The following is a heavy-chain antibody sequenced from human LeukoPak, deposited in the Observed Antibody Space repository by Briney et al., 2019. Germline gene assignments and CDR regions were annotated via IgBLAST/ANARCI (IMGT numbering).Heavy chain of an antibody. V-gene: IGHV4-4*07. D-gene: IGHD1-26*01. Sequence: SETLSLTCTVSAASISNNYWGWIRQPAGKGLEWIGRIYSSGSTNFNPSLKSRVTISVDKSNNQFSLKLSSVTAADTAMYYCARGLVGTTGEQNWFDPWGQGTLVTVSS. CDR3: ARGLVGTTGEQNWFDP. CDR1: AASISNNY. CDR2: IYSSGST. J-gene: IGHJ5*02.